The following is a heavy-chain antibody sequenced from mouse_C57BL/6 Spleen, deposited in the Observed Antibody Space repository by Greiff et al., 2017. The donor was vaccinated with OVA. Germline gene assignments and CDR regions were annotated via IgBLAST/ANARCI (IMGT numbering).Heavy chain of an antibody. V-gene: IGHV5-4*01. CDR1: GFTFSSYA. CDR3: AREGAQATYAMDY. D-gene: IGHD3-2*02. J-gene: IGHJ4*01. CDR2: ISDGGSYT. Sequence: EVQVVESGGGLVKPGGSLKLSCAASGFTFSSYAMSWVRQTPEKRLEWVATISDGGSYTYYPDNVKGRFTISRDNAKNNLYLQMSHLKSEDTAMYYCAREGAQATYAMDYGGQGTSVTVSS.